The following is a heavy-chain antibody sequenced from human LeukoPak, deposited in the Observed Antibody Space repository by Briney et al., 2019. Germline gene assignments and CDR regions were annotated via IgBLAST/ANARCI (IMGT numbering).Heavy chain of an antibody. J-gene: IGHJ3*02. V-gene: IGHV4-59*01. Sequence: PSETLSLTCTVSGGSISSYYWSWIPQPPGKGLEGIGYIYYSGSTNYNPSLKSRVTISVDTSKNQFSLKLSSVTAADTAVYYCARARVAGSGAFDIWGQGTMVTVSS. CDR2: IYYSGST. CDR1: GGSISSYY. D-gene: IGHD3-10*01. CDR3: ARARVAGSGAFDI.